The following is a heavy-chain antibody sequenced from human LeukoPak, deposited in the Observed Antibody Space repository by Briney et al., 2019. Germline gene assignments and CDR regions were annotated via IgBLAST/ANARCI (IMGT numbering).Heavy chain of an antibody. CDR3: AVYGSGKIAEAFNY. Sequence: GGSLRLSCAASGFTFSNAWMSWVRQAPGKGLEWVANIKQDGSEKYYVDSVKGQFTISRDNAKNSLYLQVNSLRAEDTAVYYCAVYGSGKIAEAFNYWGQGTLVTVSS. J-gene: IGHJ4*02. D-gene: IGHD3-10*01. CDR1: GFTFSNAW. V-gene: IGHV3-7*01. CDR2: IKQDGSEK.